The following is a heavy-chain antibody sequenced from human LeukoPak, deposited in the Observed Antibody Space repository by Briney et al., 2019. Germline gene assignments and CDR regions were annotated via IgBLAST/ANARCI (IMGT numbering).Heavy chain of an antibody. Sequence: GGSLRLSCAASGFTFSSYGMSWVRQAPGKGLEWVSAISGSGGSTYYADSVKGRFTISRDNSKNTLYLQMNSLRAEDTAVYYCATIEAVRFHYWGQGTLVTVSS. CDR1: GFTFSSYG. CDR3: ATIEAVRFHY. V-gene: IGHV3-23*01. CDR2: ISGSGGST. D-gene: IGHD4-17*01. J-gene: IGHJ4*02.